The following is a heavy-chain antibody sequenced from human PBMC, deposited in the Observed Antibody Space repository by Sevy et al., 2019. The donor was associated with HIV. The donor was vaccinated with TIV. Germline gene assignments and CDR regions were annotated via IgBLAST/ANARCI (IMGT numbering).Heavy chain of an antibody. CDR1: GGSISRGQFY. CDR2: VHNSGSA. D-gene: IGHD4-17*01. J-gene: IGHJ2*01. Sequence: SETLSLTCTVSGGSISRGQFYWSWIRQPAGKGLEWIGRVHNSGSATYNPSLRNRVGMSIDTSKNQFSLVLSSVTAADTSGYYCARNVGDYVFRYFDLWGRGTLVTVSS. V-gene: IGHV4-61*02. CDR3: ARNVGDYVFRYFDL.